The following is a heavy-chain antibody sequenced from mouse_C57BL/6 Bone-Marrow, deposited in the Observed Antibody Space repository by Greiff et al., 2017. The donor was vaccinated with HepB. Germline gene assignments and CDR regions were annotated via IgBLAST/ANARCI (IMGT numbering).Heavy chain of an antibody. J-gene: IGHJ4*01. D-gene: IGHD1-1*01. V-gene: IGHV10-1*01. CDR1: GFSFNTYA. Sequence: EVQLVESGGGLVQPKGSLKLSCAASGFSFNTYAMNWVRQAPGKGLEWVARIRSKSNNYATYYADSVKDRFTISRDDSESMLYLQMNNLKTEDTAMYYCVRQATTGWGDYWGQGTSGTVSS. CDR2: IRSKSNNYAT. CDR3: VRQATTGWGDY.